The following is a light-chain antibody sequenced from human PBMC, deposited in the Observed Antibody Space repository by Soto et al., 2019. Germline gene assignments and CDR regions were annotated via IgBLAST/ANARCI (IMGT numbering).Light chain of an antibody. CDR1: QGISNY. J-gene: IGKJ4*01. CDR2: AAS. Sequence: DIQMTQSPSSLSASVGDRVTIPCRASQGISNYLAWYQQKPGKGPKLLIYAASTLQSGVPSRFSGSGSGTDFTLTISSLQPEDVATYYCQKNNSAPLTFGGGTKVDIK. CDR3: QKNNSAPLT. V-gene: IGKV1-27*01.